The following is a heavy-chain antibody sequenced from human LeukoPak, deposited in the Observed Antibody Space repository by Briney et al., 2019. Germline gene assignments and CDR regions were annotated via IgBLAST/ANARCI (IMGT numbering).Heavy chain of an antibody. Sequence: ASVKVSCKASGYTFTSYGISWVRQAPGQGLEWMGWISAYNGNTNYAQKLQGRVTMTTDTSTSTAYMELRSLRSDDTAVYYCARASLAAPWAAFDIWGQGTMVTVSS. CDR2: ISAYNGNT. V-gene: IGHV1-18*01. CDR3: ARASLAAPWAAFDI. J-gene: IGHJ3*02. CDR1: GYTFTSYG. D-gene: IGHD6-6*01.